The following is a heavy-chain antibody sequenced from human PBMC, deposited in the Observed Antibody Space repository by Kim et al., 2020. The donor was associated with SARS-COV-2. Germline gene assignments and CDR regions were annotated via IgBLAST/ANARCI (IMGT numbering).Heavy chain of an antibody. CDR2: IFFSGNT. J-gene: IGHJ4*02. D-gene: IGHD3-9*01. CDR3: AREVPGVVLTGYFDS. V-gene: IGHV4-30-4*01. CDR1: GGTVSHGSFY. Sequence: SETLSLTCAVSGGTVSHGSFYWSWVRQSPGKGLEWIGHIFFSGNTYYNPSLKSRLTLSVDTAKYLFSLKLSAVTVADTAVYWCAREVPGVVLTGYFDSWGRAALVAVSS.